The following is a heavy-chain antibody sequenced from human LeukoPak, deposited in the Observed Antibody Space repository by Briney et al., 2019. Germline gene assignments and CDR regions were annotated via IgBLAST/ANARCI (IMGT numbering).Heavy chain of an antibody. V-gene: IGHV1-69*05. CDR2: IIPIFWTT. CDR3: ARWAGLCTTNNCYNPFDY. D-gene: IGHD2-2*02. Sequence: SVKVSCKASGASFSSYTISWVRQAPGQGLEWLGRIIPIFWTTTYAQKFQGRVTIITDASTSTVYMELSSLRSEDTAVYYCARWAGLCTTNNCYNPFDYWGQGTLVTVSS. J-gene: IGHJ4*02. CDR1: GASFSSYT.